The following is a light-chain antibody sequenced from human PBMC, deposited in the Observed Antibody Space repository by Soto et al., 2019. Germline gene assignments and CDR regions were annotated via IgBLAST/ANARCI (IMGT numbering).Light chain of an antibody. CDR2: ADN. J-gene: IGLJ2*01. CDR1: SSHVGSYNL. V-gene: IGLV2-23*01. Sequence: QSVLTQPASVSGSPGQSVTISCTGTSSHVGSYNLVSWYQQHPGRAPKLIIYADNKRPSGVSTRFSGSKSASTASLTISGLQAEDEADYFCNSYGGTNNYVVFGGGTKLTVL. CDR3: NSYGGTNNYVV.